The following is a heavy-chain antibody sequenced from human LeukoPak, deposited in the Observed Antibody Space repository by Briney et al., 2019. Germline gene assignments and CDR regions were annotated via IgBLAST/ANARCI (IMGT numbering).Heavy chain of an antibody. D-gene: IGHD3-9*01. CDR2: INPKSGDT. V-gene: IGHV1-8*01. CDR1: GFTFTSDD. Sequence: GASVKVSCKASGFTFTSDDINWVRQATGQGLEWMGCINPKSGDTDYAQKFQGRVTMTKNTSISTAYMELSSLRFDDTAVYFCARGDDYYYVLTGYSPFASWGQGTLVTVSS. CDR3: ARGDDYYYVLTGYSPFAS. J-gene: IGHJ4*02.